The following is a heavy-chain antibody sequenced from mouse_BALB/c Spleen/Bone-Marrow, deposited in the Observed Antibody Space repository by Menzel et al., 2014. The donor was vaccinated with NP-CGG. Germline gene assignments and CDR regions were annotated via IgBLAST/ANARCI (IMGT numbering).Heavy chain of an antibody. CDR3: ARSDYRYDYFDY. CDR1: GYSFTGYT. CDR2: INPYNGGT. J-gene: IGHJ2*01. D-gene: IGHD2-14*01. Sequence: VKLKESGPELVKPGASMKISCKASGYSFTGYTMNWVKQSHGKNLEWIGLINPYNGGTSYNQKFKGKATLTVDKSSSTAYKEILSLTSEESAVYYCARSDYRYDYFDYLGLGPPPTVTS. V-gene: IGHV1-18*01.